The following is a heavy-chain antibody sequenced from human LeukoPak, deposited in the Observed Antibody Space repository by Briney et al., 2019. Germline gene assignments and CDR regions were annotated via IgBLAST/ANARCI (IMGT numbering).Heavy chain of an antibody. V-gene: IGHV3-30-3*01. CDR3: ARVGYSSGWYFDY. CDR2: ISYDGNNK. Sequence: GGSLRLSCAASGFTFSSYAMHWVRQTPGKGLEWVAVISYDGNNKYYADSVKGRFTISRDNSKNTLYLQMNSLRAEDTAVYYCARVGYSSGWYFDYWGQGTLVTVSS. D-gene: IGHD6-19*01. J-gene: IGHJ4*02. CDR1: GFTFSSYA.